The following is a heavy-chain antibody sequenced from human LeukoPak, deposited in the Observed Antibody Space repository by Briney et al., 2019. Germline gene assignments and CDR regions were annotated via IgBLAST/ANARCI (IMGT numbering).Heavy chain of an antibody. CDR1: GFTFSNSA. CDR3: AKRIQSAMATGY. CDR2: ISGSGGST. D-gene: IGHD5-18*01. J-gene: IGHJ4*02. V-gene: IGHV3-23*01. Sequence: TGGSLRLSCAASGFTFSNSALSWVRQAPGKGLEWVSDISGSGGSTYYADSVKGRFTISRDNSKNTLYLRMNSLRAEDTAVYYCAKRIQSAMATGYWGQGTLVTVSS.